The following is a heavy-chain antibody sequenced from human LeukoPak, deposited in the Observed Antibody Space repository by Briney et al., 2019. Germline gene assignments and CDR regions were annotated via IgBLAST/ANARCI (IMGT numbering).Heavy chain of an antibody. CDR3: ARDIELST. Sequence: PVGSLRLSCADSGFMFRDAAMTWVRQAPGKGLEWVSLIASSGLNTYYADSVRGRFTISRDNSKNTLSLQMNSLRVEDTAIYYCARDIELSTWGLGTLVTVSS. CDR2: IASSGLNT. J-gene: IGHJ3*01. CDR1: GFMFRDAA. D-gene: IGHD5-12*01. V-gene: IGHV3-23*01.